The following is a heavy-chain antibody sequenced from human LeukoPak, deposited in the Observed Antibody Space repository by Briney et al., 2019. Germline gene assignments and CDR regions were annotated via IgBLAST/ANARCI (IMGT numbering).Heavy chain of an antibody. D-gene: IGHD2-2*01. Sequence: GGSLRLSCAASGFTFSSYGMHWVRQAPGKGLEWVAFIRYDGSNKYHADSVKGRFTISRDNSKNTLYLQMNSLRAEDTAVYYCAKDVFSKRYYFDYWGQGTLVTVSS. CDR3: AKDVFSKRYYFDY. CDR1: GFTFSSYG. V-gene: IGHV3-30*02. CDR2: IRYDGSNK. J-gene: IGHJ4*02.